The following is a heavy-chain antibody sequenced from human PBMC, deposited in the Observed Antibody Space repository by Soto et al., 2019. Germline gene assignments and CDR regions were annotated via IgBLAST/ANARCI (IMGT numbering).Heavy chain of an antibody. D-gene: IGHD5-12*01. CDR3: ARGNHRWLQLWYFDL. J-gene: IGHJ2*01. V-gene: IGHV1-69*12. CDR2: IIPIFGTV. CDR1: GGTFSNYP. Sequence: QVQLVQSGAEVKKPGSSVKVACQASGGTFSNYPISWVRQAPGQGLEWMGGIIPIFGTVNYAQKFQGRVTITADESTSTAYMALSSMRSEDTAVYYCARGNHRWLQLWYFDLWGRGTLVTVSS.